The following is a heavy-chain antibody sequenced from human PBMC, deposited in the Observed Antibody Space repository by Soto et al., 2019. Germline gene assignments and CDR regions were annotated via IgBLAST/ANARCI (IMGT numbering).Heavy chain of an antibody. CDR3: AMGGHIDY. Sequence: GGALRLSCGVSGFTFSTYWMSWVRQAPGKGLEWVANIKQDGSEKNYVDSVKGRFTISRDNAKNSLYLQVNSLRAEDTAVHYCAMGGHIDYCGQGTVVTVSS. J-gene: IGHJ4*02. CDR1: GFTFSTYW. D-gene: IGHD3-16*01. CDR2: IKQDGSEK. V-gene: IGHV3-7*03.